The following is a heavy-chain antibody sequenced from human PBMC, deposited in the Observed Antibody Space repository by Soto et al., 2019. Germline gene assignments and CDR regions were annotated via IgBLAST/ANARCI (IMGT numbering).Heavy chain of an antibody. J-gene: IGHJ6*03. V-gene: IGHV3-23*01. Sequence: QLLESGGGLVQPGGSLRLSCAASGVSLSGYVMSWVRQPPGKGPEWVSCIDNSGDGTYYADSVKGRFTISRDDSKNTLYLQMNSLRAEDTAIYYCTGPYYYMDVCGEGTTVTVSS. CDR2: IDNSGDGT. CDR1: GVSLSGYV. CDR3: TGPYYYMDV.